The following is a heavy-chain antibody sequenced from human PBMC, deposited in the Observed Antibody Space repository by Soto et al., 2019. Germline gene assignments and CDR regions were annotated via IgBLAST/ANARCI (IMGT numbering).Heavy chain of an antibody. V-gene: IGHV4-34*01. CDR3: ASGISLINYYYGMDV. D-gene: IGHD2-8*01. J-gene: IGHJ6*02. CDR2: INHSGST. Sequence: SETLSLTCAVYGGSFSGYYWSWIRQPPGKGLEWIGEINHSGSTNYNPSLKSRVTISVDTSKNQFSLKLSSVTAADTAVYYCASGISLINYYYGMDVWGQGTTVTVSS. CDR1: GGSFSGYY.